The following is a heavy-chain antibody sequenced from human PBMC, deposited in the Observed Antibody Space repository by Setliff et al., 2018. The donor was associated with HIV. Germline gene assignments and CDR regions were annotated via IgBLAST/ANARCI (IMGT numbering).Heavy chain of an antibody. CDR2: INQDGSEK. J-gene: IGHJ3*01. CDR3: AREYTALVDDAFDV. CDR1: GFTFSDFW. V-gene: IGHV3-7*03. Sequence: PGGSLRLSCEASGFTFSDFWMHWVRQAPGKGLEWVASINQDGSEKYYVDSVKGRFTISRDNAKNSLFLQMNSLRVDDTAVYYCAREYTALVDDAFDVWGQGTMVTVSS. D-gene: IGHD5-18*01.